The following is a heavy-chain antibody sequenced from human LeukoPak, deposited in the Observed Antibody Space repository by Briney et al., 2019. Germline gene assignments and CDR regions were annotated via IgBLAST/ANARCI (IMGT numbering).Heavy chain of an antibody. CDR2: IIPIFGTA. J-gene: IGHJ5*02. Sequence: GSSVKVSCKASGGTFSSYANSWVRQAPGQGLEWMGRIIPIFGTANYAQKFQGRVTITTDESTSTAYMELSSLRSEDTAVYYCATYYYDSSGYYYPNWFDPWGQGTLVTVSP. CDR3: ATYYYDSSGYYYPNWFDP. V-gene: IGHV1-69*05. CDR1: GGTFSSYA. D-gene: IGHD3-22*01.